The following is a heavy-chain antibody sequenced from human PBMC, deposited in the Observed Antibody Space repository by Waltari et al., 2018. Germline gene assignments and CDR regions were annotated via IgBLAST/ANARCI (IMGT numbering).Heavy chain of an antibody. Sequence: QVQLVQSGAEVKKHGASVKVSGKASGYTFNNYGFAWVRQDPGQGLEWMGWISGYNGDTKFAQKFQDRLTMTTDTSTDTAYMELRSLRSDDTAVYYCARLYDNSYYNYASDYWGQGTLVTVSS. CDR3: ARLYDNSYYNYASDY. J-gene: IGHJ4*02. CDR2: ISGYNGDT. V-gene: IGHV1-18*01. D-gene: IGHD3-22*01. CDR1: GYTFNNYG.